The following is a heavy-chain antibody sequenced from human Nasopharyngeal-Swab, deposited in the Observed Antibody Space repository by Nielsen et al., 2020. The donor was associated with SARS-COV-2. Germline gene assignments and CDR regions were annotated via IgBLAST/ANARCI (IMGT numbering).Heavy chain of an antibody. V-gene: IGHV1-46*01. CDR3: ARGARLAVDYFDY. CDR1: GYTFTRYY. Sequence: ASVKVSCKASGYTFTRYYMHWVRQAPGQGLEWMGIINPSGGSTSYAQKFQGRVKMTRDTSTSTLYMELSSLRFEDTAVYYCARGARLAVDYFDYWGQGTLVTVSS. J-gene: IGHJ4*02. CDR2: INPSGGST. D-gene: IGHD6-19*01.